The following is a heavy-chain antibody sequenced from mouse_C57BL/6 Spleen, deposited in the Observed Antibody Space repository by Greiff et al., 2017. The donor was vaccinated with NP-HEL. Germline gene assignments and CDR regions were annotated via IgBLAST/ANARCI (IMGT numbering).Heavy chain of an antibody. CDR2: INPSNGGT. CDR1: GYTFTSYW. V-gene: IGHV1-53*01. J-gene: IGHJ1*03. CDR3: ARPGSSHWYFDV. D-gene: IGHD1-1*01. Sequence: QVQLQQPGTELVKPGASVKLSCKASGYTFTSYWMHWVKQRPGQGLEWIGNINPSNGGTNYNEKFKSKATLTVDKSSSTAYMQLSSLTSEDSAVYYRARPGSSHWYFDVWGTGTTVTVSS.